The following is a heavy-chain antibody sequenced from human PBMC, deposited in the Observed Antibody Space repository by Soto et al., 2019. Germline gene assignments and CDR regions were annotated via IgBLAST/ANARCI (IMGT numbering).Heavy chain of an antibody. J-gene: IGHJ4*02. D-gene: IGHD6-19*01. CDR1: CGSISSYY. Sequence: SETLSLTCTVSCGSISSYYWSWIRQPPGKGLEWIGYIYYSGSTNYNPSLKSRVTISVDTSKNQFSLKLSSVTAADTAVYYCARSHSSGWYYFDYWGQGTLVTVSS. CDR2: IYYSGST. CDR3: ARSHSSGWYYFDY. V-gene: IGHV4-59*01.